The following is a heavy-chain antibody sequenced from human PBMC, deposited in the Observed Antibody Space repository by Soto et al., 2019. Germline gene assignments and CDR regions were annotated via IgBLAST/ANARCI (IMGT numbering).Heavy chain of an antibody. V-gene: IGHV4-30-2*05. D-gene: IGHD3-9*01. Sequence: PSETLSLTCAVSEGSFSTGDYSGYWIRQPPGKGLEWIGYIYTSGSTYYNPSLKSRVTISIDTSKNQFSLKLSSVTAADTAVYYCASPYYDILTGHYTRDYWGQGTQVTVSS. CDR1: EGSFSTGDYS. CDR3: ASPYYDILTGHYTRDY. J-gene: IGHJ4*02. CDR2: IYTSGST.